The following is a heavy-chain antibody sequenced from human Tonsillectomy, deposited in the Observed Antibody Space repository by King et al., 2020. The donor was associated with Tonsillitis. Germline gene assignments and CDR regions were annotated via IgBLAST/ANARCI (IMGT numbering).Heavy chain of an antibody. CDR3: ARGQITARPRSFYYYYMDV. Sequence: VQLQQWGAGLLKPSEPLSLTCAVYGGSFSGYYWSWIRQTPGKGLEWIGEINHSGSTNYNPSLKSRATISVDTAKNQFSLKLRSVTAADTAAFYCARGQITARPRSFYYYYMDVWGKGTTVTVSS. CDR2: INHSGST. CDR1: GGSFSGYY. J-gene: IGHJ6*03. D-gene: IGHD6-6*01. V-gene: IGHV4-34*01.